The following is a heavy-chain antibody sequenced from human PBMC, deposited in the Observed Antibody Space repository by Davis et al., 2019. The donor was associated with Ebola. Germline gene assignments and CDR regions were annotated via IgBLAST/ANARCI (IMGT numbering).Heavy chain of an antibody. CDR2: IVVGSGNT. Sequence: SVKVSCKASGFTFTSSAMQWVRQARGQRLEWIGWIVVGSGNTNYAQKFQERVTITRDMSTSTAYMELSSLRSEDTAVYYCARDLSGYKIPLDYWGQGTLVTVSS. CDR1: GFTFTSSA. J-gene: IGHJ4*02. V-gene: IGHV1-58*02. D-gene: IGHD3-3*01. CDR3: ARDLSGYKIPLDY.